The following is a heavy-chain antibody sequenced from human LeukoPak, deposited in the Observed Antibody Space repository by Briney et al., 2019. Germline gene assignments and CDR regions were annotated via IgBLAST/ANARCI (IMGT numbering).Heavy chain of an antibody. CDR1: GFTFSTYG. Sequence: GGSLRLSCAASGFTFSTYGMHWVRQAPGKGLEWVAVIWYDGSNKYYADSVKGRFTISRDNSKNTLFLQMNSLRAEDTAVYYCASSLPYSSSWNGFDYWGQGTLATVSS. V-gene: IGHV3-33*01. D-gene: IGHD2-2*01. J-gene: IGHJ4*02. CDR3: ASSLPYSSSWNGFDY. CDR2: IWYDGSNK.